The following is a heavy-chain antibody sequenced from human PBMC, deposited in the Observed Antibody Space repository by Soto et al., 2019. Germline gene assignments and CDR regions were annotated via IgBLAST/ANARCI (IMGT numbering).Heavy chain of an antibody. CDR2: INAGNGNT. D-gene: IGHD6-19*01. J-gene: IGHJ3*02. Sequence: EASVKVSCTASGYTFASYAMRWVRQAPGQRLEWMGWINAGNGNTKYSQKFQGRVTITRDTSASTAYMELSSLRSEDTAVYYCATSSGWYGDAFDIWGQGTMVTVSS. CDR1: GYTFASYA. V-gene: IGHV1-3*01. CDR3: ATSSGWYGDAFDI.